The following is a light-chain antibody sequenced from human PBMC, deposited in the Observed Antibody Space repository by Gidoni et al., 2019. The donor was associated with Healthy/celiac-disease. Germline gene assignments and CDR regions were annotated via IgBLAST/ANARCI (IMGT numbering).Light chain of an antibody. CDR3: QQYGSSPTT. CDR1: QSVSSSY. V-gene: IGKV3D-20*01. CDR2: DAS. J-gene: IGKJ4*01. Sequence: EILFPQSPATLSLSPGERSTPPCVASQSVSSSYLAWYKQKPGLAPRLRIYDASSRATGIPDRFSGSGSGTDFTLTISRLEPEDFAVDYCQQYGSSPTTFGGGTKVEIK.